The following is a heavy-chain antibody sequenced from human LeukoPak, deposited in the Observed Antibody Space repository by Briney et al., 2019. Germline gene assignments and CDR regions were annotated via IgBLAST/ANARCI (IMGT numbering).Heavy chain of an antibody. J-gene: IGHJ4*03. CDR3: ARRCRVNPPSSTTLEP. Sequence: SGTLSLTCAVSGGSISSYYWSWIRQPPGKGLEWIGYIYYSGSTNYNPSLKSRVTTSVDTSKNQFSRNLSSVTAADTVVYYGARRCRVNPPSSTTLEPWGPGGLLT. D-gene: IGHD1-14*01. V-gene: IGHV4-59*08. CDR1: GGSISSYY. CDR2: IYYSGST.